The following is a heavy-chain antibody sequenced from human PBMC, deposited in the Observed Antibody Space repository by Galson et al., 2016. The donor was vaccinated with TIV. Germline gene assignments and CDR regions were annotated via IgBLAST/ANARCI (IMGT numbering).Heavy chain of an antibody. CDR1: GFTFSSYA. CDR3: AKNRKTIDY. CDR2: ISGSGGST. Sequence: SLRLSCAASGFTFSSYAMSWVRQAPGKGLEWVAAISGSGGSTYYVDSVKGRFTISRDNSKNTVYLQMNSLRAEATAVYYCAKNRKTIDYWGQGTLVTVSS. D-gene: IGHD2/OR15-2a*01. V-gene: IGHV3-23*01. J-gene: IGHJ4*02.